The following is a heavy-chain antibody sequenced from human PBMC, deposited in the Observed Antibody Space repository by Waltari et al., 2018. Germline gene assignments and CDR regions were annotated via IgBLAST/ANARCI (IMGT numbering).Heavy chain of an antibody. V-gene: IGHV3-53*01. CDR3: ARFVPPARNNWYFDL. Sequence: EVQLVESGGGLIQPGGALRLSCAASGFTVRSTYMSGVRQAPGKGLEWFSVIYSGGSTYYADSVKGRFTISSDNSKNTLYLQMNSLRAEDTAVYYCARFVPPARNNWYFDLWGRGTLVTVSS. CDR1: GFTVRSTY. CDR2: IYSGGST. J-gene: IGHJ2*01. D-gene: IGHD3-10*02.